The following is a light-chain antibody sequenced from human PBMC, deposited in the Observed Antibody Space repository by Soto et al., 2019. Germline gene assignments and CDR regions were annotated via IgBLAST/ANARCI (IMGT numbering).Light chain of an antibody. Sequence: EIVLTQSPGTLSLSPGERATLSCRASQSVSSSYLAWYQQKPGQAPRLPIYGASSRATGIPDGFSGSGSGTDFTLTISRLEPEDFAVYYCQQYGSSPPTFGQGTKVEIK. V-gene: IGKV3-20*01. CDR1: QSVSSSY. J-gene: IGKJ1*01. CDR2: GAS. CDR3: QQYGSSPPT.